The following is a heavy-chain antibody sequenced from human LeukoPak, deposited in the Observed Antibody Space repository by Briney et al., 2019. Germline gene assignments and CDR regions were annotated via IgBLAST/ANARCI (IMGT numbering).Heavy chain of an antibody. J-gene: IGHJ4*02. CDR3: VRDLGAALYYFDY. Sequence: GGSLRLSCAASGFTFSSYSMNWVRQAPGKGLEWVSYISSSSTRYYADSVKGRFTISRDSAKNSLYLQMNSLRAEDTAVYYCVRDLGAALYYFDYWGQGTLVTVSS. CDR1: GFTFSSYS. CDR2: ISSSSTR. V-gene: IGHV3-48*01. D-gene: IGHD3-16*01.